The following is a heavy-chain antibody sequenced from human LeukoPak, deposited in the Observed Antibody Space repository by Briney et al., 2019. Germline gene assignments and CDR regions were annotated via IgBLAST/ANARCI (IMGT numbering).Heavy chain of an antibody. CDR3: ARAGLFTSSGDSNDAFDM. J-gene: IGHJ3*02. CDR2: IYSGGDT. CDR1: GFTVSGNY. V-gene: IGHV3-53*01. D-gene: IGHD2-2*01. Sequence: GGSLRLSCAASGFTVSGNYMSWVRQAPGKGLECVAVIYSGGDTYYADSVKSRFTISRDKSKNTLYLQMNSLRAEDTAVYYWARAGLFTSSGDSNDAFDMWGQGTMVTVSS.